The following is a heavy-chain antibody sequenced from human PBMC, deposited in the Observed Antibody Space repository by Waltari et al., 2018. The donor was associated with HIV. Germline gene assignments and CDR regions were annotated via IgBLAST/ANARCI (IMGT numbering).Heavy chain of an antibody. CDR2: IYHSGST. V-gene: IGHV4-30-2*01. J-gene: IGHJ5*02. D-gene: IGHD2-2*01. CDR3: ARGGTEYQLLFVANWFDP. CDR1: GGSISSGGYS. Sequence: QLQLQESGSGLVKPSQTLSLTCAVSGGSISSGGYSWSWIRQPPGKGLEWIGYIYHSGSTYYNPSLKSRVTISVDRSKNQFSRKLSSVTAADTAVYYCARGGTEYQLLFVANWFDPWGQGTLVTVSS.